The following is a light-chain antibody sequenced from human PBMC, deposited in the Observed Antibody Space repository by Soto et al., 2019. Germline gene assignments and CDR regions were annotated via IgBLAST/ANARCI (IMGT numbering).Light chain of an antibody. CDR2: AVN. J-gene: IGLJ1*01. Sequence: LTQPRSVSGSPGQSVTISCIGTNSDIGGYNYVSWYRQYPGKAPKVMIYAVNKRPSGVPDRFSGSKSANTASLTISGLQAEDEADYYCCSYAGSYTFVFGTGTKVTVL. CDR3: CSYAGSYTFV. CDR1: NSDIGGYNY. V-gene: IGLV2-11*01.